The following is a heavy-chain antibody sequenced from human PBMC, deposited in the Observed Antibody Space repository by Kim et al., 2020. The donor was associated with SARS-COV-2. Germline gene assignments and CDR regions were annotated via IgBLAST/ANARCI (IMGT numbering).Heavy chain of an antibody. J-gene: IGHJ3*02. CDR3: ARARSGSYGDFFEI. V-gene: IGHV3-30*04. CDR2: VSYDGSSK. D-gene: IGHD1-26*01. Sequence: GGSLRLSCAASGFTFSSYSMHWVRQAPGKGLEWVAVVSYDGSSKYYADSVKGRFTISRDNSKNTLYLQMNSLRAEDTAVYYCARARSGSYGDFFEIWGQGTMDTLSS. CDR1: GFTFSSYS.